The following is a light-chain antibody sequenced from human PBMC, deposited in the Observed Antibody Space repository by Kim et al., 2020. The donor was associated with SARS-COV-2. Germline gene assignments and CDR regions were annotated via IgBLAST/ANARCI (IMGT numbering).Light chain of an antibody. J-gene: IGKJ2*02. Sequence: WPPGETATLSCRASQSVASNYLAWYQQKPGQAPRLLIFDASTRATGISDRFSGSGSGTDFSLTISRLEPEDFAVYYCQQYGTSPCTFGQGTKLEI. CDR1: QSVASNY. CDR2: DAS. CDR3: QQYGTSPCT. V-gene: IGKV3-20*01.